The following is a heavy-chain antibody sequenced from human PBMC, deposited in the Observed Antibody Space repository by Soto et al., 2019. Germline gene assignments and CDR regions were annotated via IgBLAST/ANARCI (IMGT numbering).Heavy chain of an antibody. V-gene: IGHV3-64D*06. Sequence: GGSLRLSCSASGFTFSSYAMHWVRQAPGKGLEYVSAISSNGGSTYYADSVKGRFTISRDNSKNTLYLQMRSLRAEDTAVYYCVVGVVIKWDYAMDVWGQGTTVTVSS. J-gene: IGHJ6*02. CDR2: ISSNGGST. CDR1: GFTFSSYA. CDR3: VVGVVIKWDYAMDV. D-gene: IGHD3-3*01.